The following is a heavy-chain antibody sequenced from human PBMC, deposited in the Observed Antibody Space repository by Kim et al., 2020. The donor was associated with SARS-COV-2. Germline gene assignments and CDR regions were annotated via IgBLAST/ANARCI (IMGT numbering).Heavy chain of an antibody. V-gene: IGHV4-59*13. Sequence: SETLSLTCTVSGGSISSYYWSWIRQPPGKGLEWIGYIYYSGSTNYNPSLKSRVTISVDTSKNQFSLKLSSVTAADTAVYYCARDSLGQWLVYDAFDIWGQGTMVTVSS. CDR3: ARDSLGQWLVYDAFDI. D-gene: IGHD6-19*01. CDR2: IYYSGST. J-gene: IGHJ3*02. CDR1: GGSISSYY.